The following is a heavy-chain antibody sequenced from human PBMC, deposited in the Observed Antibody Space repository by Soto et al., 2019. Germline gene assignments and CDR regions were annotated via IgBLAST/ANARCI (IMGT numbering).Heavy chain of an antibody. CDR2: IFYSGNT. V-gene: IGHV4-31*03. J-gene: IGHJ5*02. CDR3: ARGRLCAGGSCYSVRFDP. CDR1: GGSINSGGYY. Sequence: SETLSLTCTVSGGSINSGGYYWSWIRQHPGKGLEWIGYIFYSGNTYYNPSLKSRVTISVDTSKNQFSLKLSSVTAADTAVYYCARGRLCAGGSCYSVRFDPWGQGTLVTVSS. D-gene: IGHD2-15*01.